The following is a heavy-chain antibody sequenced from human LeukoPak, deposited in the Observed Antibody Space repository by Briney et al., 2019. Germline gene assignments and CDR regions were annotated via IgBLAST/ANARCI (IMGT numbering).Heavy chain of an antibody. CDR3: AKSGAGRRGTGDVYTFDF. D-gene: IGHD5-24*01. Sequence: ASVKVSCKASGYTLTSYDINWVRQAPGQGLEWMGWIRSFNGDKNYAQKFKDRVTMTSDTSTNTTYMELRSLRSDDTAIYYCAKSGAGRRGTGDVYTFDFRGQGTLVTVSS. CDR2: IRSFNGDK. J-gene: IGHJ4*02. CDR1: GYTLTSYD. V-gene: IGHV1-18*01.